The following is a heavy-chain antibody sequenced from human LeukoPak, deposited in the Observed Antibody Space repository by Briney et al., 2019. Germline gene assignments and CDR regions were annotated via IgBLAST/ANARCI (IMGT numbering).Heavy chain of an antibody. J-gene: IGHJ4*02. CDR2: IYYSGST. V-gene: IGHV4-59*01. CDR3: ARAEYDSDGYYFDY. D-gene: IGHD3-3*01. Sequence: PSETLSLTCTVSGGSISSYYWSWIRQPPGKGLEWIGYIYYSGSTNYNPSLKSRVTISVDTSKNQFSLKLSSVTAADTAVYYCARAEYDSDGYYFDYWGQGTLVTVSS. CDR1: GGSISSYY.